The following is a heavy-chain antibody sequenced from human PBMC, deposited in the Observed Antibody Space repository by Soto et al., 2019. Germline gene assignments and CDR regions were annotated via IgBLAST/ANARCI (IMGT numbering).Heavy chain of an antibody. CDR2: IWYDGSNK. V-gene: IGHV3-33*01. Sequence: GGSLRLSCAASGFTFSSYGMHWVRQAPGKGLEWVAVIWYDGSNKYYAGSVKGRFTISRDNSKNTLYLQMNSLRAEDTAVYYCARAGYGGNLNYYYYGMDVWGQGTTVTVSS. CDR1: GFTFSSYG. CDR3: ARAGYGGNLNYYYYGMDV. D-gene: IGHD4-17*01. J-gene: IGHJ6*02.